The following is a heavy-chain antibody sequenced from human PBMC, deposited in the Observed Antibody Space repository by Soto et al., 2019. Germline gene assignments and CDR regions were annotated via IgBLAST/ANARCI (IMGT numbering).Heavy chain of an antibody. CDR3: AGMPYTSGLRFDP. CDR1: GDSYSISTYS. V-gene: IGHV4-30-2*01. Sequence: SETLSLTCNMSGDSYSISTYSWSWIRQPPGKALQWIGFIYQSGVTSYNPSLASRVSISLDRSNNQCSLQLKSVTAADTAVYFCAGMPYTSGLRFDPWGQGTLVTVSS. D-gene: IGHD6-19*01. J-gene: IGHJ5*02. CDR2: IYQSGVT.